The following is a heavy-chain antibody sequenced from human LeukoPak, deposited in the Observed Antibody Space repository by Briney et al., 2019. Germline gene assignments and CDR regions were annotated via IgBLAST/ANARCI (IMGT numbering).Heavy chain of an antibody. D-gene: IGHD3-10*01. CDR3: ARIPYYGSGSWYFDY. J-gene: IGHJ4*02. CDR2: IYHSGST. CDR1: GYSISSGYY. V-gene: IGHV4-38-2*01. Sequence: SETLSLTCAVSGYSISSGYYWGWIRQPPGKGLERIGSIYHSGSTYYNPSLKSRGTISVNTSKNQFSLKLSSVTAAHTAVYYCARIPYYGSGSWYFDYWGQGTLVTVSS.